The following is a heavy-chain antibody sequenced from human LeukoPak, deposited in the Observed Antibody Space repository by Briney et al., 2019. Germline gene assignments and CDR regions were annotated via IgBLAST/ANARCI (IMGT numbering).Heavy chain of an antibody. V-gene: IGHV1-18*01. Sequence: ASVKVSCKASGYTFTSYGISWVRQAPGQGLEWMGWIGAYNGNTNYAQKLQGRVTMTTDTSTSTAYMELRSLRSDDTAVYYCARYIPLTTYSSSLPTNWFDPWGQGTLVTVSS. CDR2: IGAYNGNT. J-gene: IGHJ5*02. CDR3: ARYIPLTTYSSSLPTNWFDP. CDR1: GYTFTSYG. D-gene: IGHD6-13*01.